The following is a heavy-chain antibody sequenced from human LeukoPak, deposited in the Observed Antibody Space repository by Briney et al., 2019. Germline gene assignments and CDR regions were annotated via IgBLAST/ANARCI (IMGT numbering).Heavy chain of an antibody. Sequence: PGGSLRLSCPASGLTSSSYSMNWVRQAQEKGLEWVSYIRSSSSIISYADSVKGRFTISRDNAKNSLYLQMNSLRDEDTAVYYCARTVIAVAANWFDPWGQGTLVTVSS. V-gene: IGHV3-48*02. CDR2: IRSSSSII. J-gene: IGHJ5*02. CDR1: GLTSSSYS. D-gene: IGHD6-19*01. CDR3: ARTVIAVAANWFDP.